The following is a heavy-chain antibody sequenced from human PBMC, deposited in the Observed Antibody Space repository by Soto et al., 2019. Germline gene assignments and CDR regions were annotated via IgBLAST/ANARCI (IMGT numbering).Heavy chain of an antibody. CDR3: ARGEAVAGDYYYGMDV. V-gene: IGHV1-69*06. CDR2: IIPIFSRA. Sequence: SVKVSCKASGGTFSSYAISWVRQAPGQGLAWMGGIIPIFSRANYAQKVQGRVTITADKSTSTAYMELSSLRTEDTAVYYWARGEAVAGDYYYGMDVWGQGTTVTVSS. D-gene: IGHD6-19*01. CDR1: GGTFSSYA. J-gene: IGHJ6*02.